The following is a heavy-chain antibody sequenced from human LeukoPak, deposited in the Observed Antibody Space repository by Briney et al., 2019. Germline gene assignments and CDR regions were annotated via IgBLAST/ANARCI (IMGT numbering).Heavy chain of an antibody. CDR3: AREDYWKFDY. J-gene: IGHJ4*02. CDR2: IKQDGSER. V-gene: IGHV3-7*05. Sequence: GGSLRLSCAASGFTFNKFYMGWARQAPGKGLEWVANIKQDGSERSYVDSVKGRFTISRDNAKNSLYLQLDSLRAEDTAVYYCAREDYWKFDYWGQGTLVTVSS. D-gene: IGHD1-1*01. CDR1: GFTFNKFY.